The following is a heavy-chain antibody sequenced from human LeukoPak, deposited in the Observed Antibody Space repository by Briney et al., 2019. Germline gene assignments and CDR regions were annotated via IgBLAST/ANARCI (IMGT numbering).Heavy chain of an antibody. Sequence: RASVKVSCKASGGTFSSYAISWVRQAPGQGLEWMGGIIPIFGTANYAQKFQGRVTITTDESTSTAYMELSSLRSEDTAVYYCARGDSSSGYAIDYWGQGTLVTVSS. CDR2: IIPIFGTA. CDR3: ARGDSSSGYAIDY. D-gene: IGHD3-22*01. V-gene: IGHV1-69*05. J-gene: IGHJ4*02. CDR1: GGTFSSYA.